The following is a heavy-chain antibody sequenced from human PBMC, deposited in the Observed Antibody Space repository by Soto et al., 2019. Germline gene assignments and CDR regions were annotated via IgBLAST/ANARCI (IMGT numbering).Heavy chain of an antibody. Sequence: SETLSLTCTVSGGSVSSGSYYWSWIRQPPGKGLEWIGYIYYSGSTNYNPSLKSRVTISVGTSKNQFALELSFVTSAEPSGYSCESNRGAGRDFEYWGQGTLVTVSS. J-gene: IGHJ4*02. CDR2: IYYSGST. CDR3: ESNRGAGRDFEY. V-gene: IGHV4-61*01. CDR1: GGSVSSGSYY.